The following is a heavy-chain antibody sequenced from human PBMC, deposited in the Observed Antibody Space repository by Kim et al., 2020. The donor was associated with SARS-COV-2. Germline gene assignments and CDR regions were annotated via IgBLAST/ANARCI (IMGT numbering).Heavy chain of an antibody. CDR2: INAGNGNT. J-gene: IGHJ5*02. Sequence: ASVKVSCKASGYTFTSYAMHWVRQAPGQRLEWMGWINAGNGNTKYSQKFQGRVTITRDTSASTAYMELSSLRSEDTAVYYCARGVITMVRGVLSGWFDPWGQGTLVTVSS. D-gene: IGHD3-10*01. CDR3: ARGVITMVRGVLSGWFDP. CDR1: GYTFTSYA. V-gene: IGHV1-3*01.